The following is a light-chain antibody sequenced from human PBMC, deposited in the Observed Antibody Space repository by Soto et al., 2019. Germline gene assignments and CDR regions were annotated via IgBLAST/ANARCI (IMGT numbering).Light chain of an antibody. CDR1: SSDVGYYDY. CDR3: SSYAGSNNFV. Sequence: QSALTQPASVSGSPGQSITISCTGTSSDVGYYDYVSWYQQHPGKAPKLVIYEVTKRPSGVPDRVSASKSGNTASLTVSGLRAEDEADYCCSSYAGSNNFVFGSGTKLTVL. CDR2: EVT. V-gene: IGLV2-8*01. J-gene: IGLJ1*01.